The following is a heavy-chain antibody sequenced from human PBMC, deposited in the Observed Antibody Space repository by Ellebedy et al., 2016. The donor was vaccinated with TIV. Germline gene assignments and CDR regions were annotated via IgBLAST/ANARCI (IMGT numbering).Heavy chain of an antibody. CDR3: ARGGSVSRGLISAYDL. J-gene: IGHJ3*01. CDR1: GYSLSDYY. V-gene: IGHV1-2*02. D-gene: IGHD3-10*01. CDR2: INPNSGAR. Sequence: ASVKVSXKASGYSLSDYYVHFVRQAPGQGLEWMGWINPNSGARDYSPNFPDRVTMTSDTSVNTAYLELKSLASDDTAVYFCARGGSVSRGLISAYDLWGQGTMVTVST.